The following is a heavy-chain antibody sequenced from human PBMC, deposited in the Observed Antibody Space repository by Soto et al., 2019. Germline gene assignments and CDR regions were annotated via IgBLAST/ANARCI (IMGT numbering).Heavy chain of an antibody. CDR2: MGAHSGHT. J-gene: IGHJ6*02. D-gene: IGHD3-9*01. CDR3: GREGQRLAQEDYYQFNGMDV. Sequence: QFQLVQSGAEVKKPGASVRVSCKASGYNFTRFGITWVRQAPGQGLEWMGWMGAHSGHTRCAPKYQGRLTMTTDASMTTAYIDLRSLRSDDTALYYCGREGQRLAQEDYYQFNGMDVWGQGTTVIVSS. CDR1: GYNFTRFG. V-gene: IGHV1-18*01.